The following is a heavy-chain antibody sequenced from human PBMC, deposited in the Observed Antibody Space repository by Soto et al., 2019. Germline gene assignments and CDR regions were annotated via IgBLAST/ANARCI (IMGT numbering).Heavy chain of an antibody. V-gene: IGHV4-59*08. CDR3: ARRHYDFLTGYHYYFDS. CDR2: IYYSGST. Sequence: SGTLSLTCTASGGSISSYYGSWIRQPPGKGLEWIGYIYYSGSTNYNPSLKSRVIISADTSKNQFSLKLSSVTAADTAVYYCARRHYDFLTGYHYYFDSWGPGTLVTVSS. CDR1: GGSISSYY. D-gene: IGHD3-9*01. J-gene: IGHJ4*02.